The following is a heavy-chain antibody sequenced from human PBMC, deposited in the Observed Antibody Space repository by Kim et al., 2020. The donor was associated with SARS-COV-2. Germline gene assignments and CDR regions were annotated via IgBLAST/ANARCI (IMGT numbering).Heavy chain of an antibody. Sequence: GGSLRLSCAASGFSFSDDDMSWIRQAPGKGLEWLSYISSKSGYTNYADSVKGRFTISTDNAKNTLNLHMNSLRVEDSAVYYCARVSRRGYNGYDP. CDR1: GFSFSDDD. CDR2: ISSKSGYT. J-gene: IGHJ5*02. V-gene: IGHV3-11*05. D-gene: IGHD5-12*01. CDR3: ARVSRRGYNGYDP.